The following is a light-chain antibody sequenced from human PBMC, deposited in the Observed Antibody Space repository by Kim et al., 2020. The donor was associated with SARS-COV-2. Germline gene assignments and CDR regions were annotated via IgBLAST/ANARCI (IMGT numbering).Light chain of an antibody. J-gene: IGLJ3*02. CDR3: MSRDSIGDHRL. CDR1: SLRSFY. V-gene: IGLV3-19*01. Sequence: SSELTQDPAVSVALGQTVNITCRGDSLRSFYAAWYQQKPGQAPILVFSGNKSRPSGIPDRFSGSSSGNTASLTITGAQAEDEADYYCMSRDSIGDHRLLGGGTKLTVL. CDR2: GNK.